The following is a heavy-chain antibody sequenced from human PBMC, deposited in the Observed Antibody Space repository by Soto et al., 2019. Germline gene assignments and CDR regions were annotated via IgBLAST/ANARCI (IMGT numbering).Heavy chain of an antibody. Sequence: EVQLVESGGGLVKPGGSLRLSCVDSGFTFSSYSMNWVRQAPGKGLEWVASISSTSSVIWYADSLKGRFTISRDNAKNSLYLQMNSLRADDTAVYYCLSGGRGYTTDDGLDAWGHGTMVTVSS. V-gene: IGHV3-21*06. CDR1: GFTFSSYS. CDR3: LSGGRGYTTDDGLDA. J-gene: IGHJ3*01. D-gene: IGHD2-2*02. CDR2: ISSTSSVI.